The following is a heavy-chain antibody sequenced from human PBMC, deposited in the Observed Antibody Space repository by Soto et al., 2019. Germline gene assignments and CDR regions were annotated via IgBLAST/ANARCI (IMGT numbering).Heavy chain of an antibody. CDR1: GGSFSAYY. CDR2: SNHTGST. J-gene: IGHJ5*02. Sequence: SETLSLTCAVYGGSFSAYYWAWIRQPPGKGLEWIGESNHTGSTNYNPSLKSRVTISVDTSKNQFSLQLRSVTAADTALYYCARLIITSGPTDTLEYNWFDPWGQGIPVTVSS. CDR3: ARLIITSGPTDTLEYNWFDP. D-gene: IGHD1-1*01. V-gene: IGHV4-34*01.